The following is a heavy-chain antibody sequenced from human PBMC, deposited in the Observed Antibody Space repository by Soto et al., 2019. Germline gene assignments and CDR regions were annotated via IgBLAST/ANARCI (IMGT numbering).Heavy chain of an antibody. CDR3: ARDGGPDYYGSGSYTNYYYYGMDV. V-gene: IGHV4-34*01. D-gene: IGHD3-10*01. J-gene: IGHJ6*02. Sequence: PSETLSLTCAVYGGSFSGYYWSWVRQPPGKGLEWIGEIYHSGSTNYNPSLKSRVTISVDKSKNQFSLKLSSVTAADTAVYYCARDGGPDYYGSGSYTNYYYYGMDVWGQGTTVTVSS. CDR1: GGSFSGYY. CDR2: IYHSGST.